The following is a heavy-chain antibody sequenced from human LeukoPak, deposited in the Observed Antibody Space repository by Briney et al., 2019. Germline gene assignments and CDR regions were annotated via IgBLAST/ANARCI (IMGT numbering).Heavy chain of an antibody. CDR3: AREYFGLVSMVDY. V-gene: IGHV3-21*01. D-gene: IGHD3-3*01. CDR2: ISSSSSYI. Sequence: GGSLRLSCAASGFTFSSYSMNWVRQAPGKGLEWVSSISSSSSYIYYADSVKGRFTISRDNAKNSLYLQMNSLRAEDTAVYYCAREYFGLVSMVDYWGQGTLVTVSS. CDR1: GFTFSSYS. J-gene: IGHJ4*02.